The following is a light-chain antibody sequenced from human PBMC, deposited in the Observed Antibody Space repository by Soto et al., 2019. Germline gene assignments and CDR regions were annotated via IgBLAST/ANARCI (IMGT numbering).Light chain of an antibody. Sequence: EVLMTQSPATLSVSPGGRATLSCRASQSVSSNLAWYQQKPGQAPRLLIFGASTRATGLPSRFSGSGSGTEFTLTISSLQPDDFATYYCQHYNSYSEAFGQGTKVDIK. CDR2: GAS. V-gene: IGKV3-15*01. CDR1: QSVSSN. CDR3: QHYNSYSEA. J-gene: IGKJ1*01.